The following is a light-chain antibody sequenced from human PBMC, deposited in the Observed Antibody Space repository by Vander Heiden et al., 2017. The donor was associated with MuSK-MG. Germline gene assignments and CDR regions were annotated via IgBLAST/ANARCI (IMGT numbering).Light chain of an antibody. CDR2: LGS. Sequence: IVMTQSQLSLSVTPGEPASISCRSSQSLLHSNGYNYLDWFLQKPGQSPQLLIYLGSTRASGVPDRFSGSGSGTDFTLKISRVEAEDVGVYYCMQALQTGWTFGQGTKVEI. CDR3: MQALQTGWT. CDR1: QSLLHSNGYNY. V-gene: IGKV2-28*01. J-gene: IGKJ1*01.